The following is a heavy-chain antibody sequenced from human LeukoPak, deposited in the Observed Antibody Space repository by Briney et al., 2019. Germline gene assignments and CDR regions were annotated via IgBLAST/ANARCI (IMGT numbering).Heavy chain of an antibody. CDR1: GFTFSSYS. CDR2: ISSSSSTI. CDR3: ARGSYYYDSSGPYAFDI. J-gene: IGHJ3*02. Sequence: PGGSLRLSCAASGFTFSSYSVNWVRQAPGKGLEWVSYISSSSSTIYYADSVKGRFTISRDNAKNSLYLQMNSLRAEDTAVYYCARGSYYYDSSGPYAFDIWGQGTMVTVSS. D-gene: IGHD3-22*01. V-gene: IGHV3-48*01.